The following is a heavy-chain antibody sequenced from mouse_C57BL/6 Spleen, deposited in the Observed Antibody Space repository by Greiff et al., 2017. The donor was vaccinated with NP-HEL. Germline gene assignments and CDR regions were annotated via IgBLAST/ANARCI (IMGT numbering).Heavy chain of an antibody. J-gene: IGHJ2*01. Sequence: QVQLQQPGAELVMPGASVKLSCKASGYTFTSYWMHWVKQRPGQGLEWIGEIDPSDSYTNYNQKFKGKSTLTVDKSSSTAYMQLSSLTSEDSAVYYGARKDYGSSTGDFDYWGQGTTLTVSS. CDR3: ARKDYGSSTGDFDY. D-gene: IGHD1-1*01. CDR1: GYTFTSYW. CDR2: IDPSDSYT. V-gene: IGHV1-69*01.